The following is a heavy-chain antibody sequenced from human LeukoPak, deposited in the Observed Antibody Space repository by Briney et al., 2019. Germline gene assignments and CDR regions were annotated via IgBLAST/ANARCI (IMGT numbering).Heavy chain of an antibody. CDR2: VSNDGGDK. V-gene: IGHV3-30*18. D-gene: IGHD3/OR15-3a*01. CDR3: AKAHLLDWLLPFDY. J-gene: IGHJ4*02. CDR1: EFTFSSYA. Sequence: PGGSLRLSCATSEFTFSSYAMHWVRQAPGKGLEWVALVSNDGGDKCYADSVKGRFTISRDNSKNTLYPQMNSLRGEDTGVYYCAKAHLLDWLLPFDYWGQGTLVTVSS.